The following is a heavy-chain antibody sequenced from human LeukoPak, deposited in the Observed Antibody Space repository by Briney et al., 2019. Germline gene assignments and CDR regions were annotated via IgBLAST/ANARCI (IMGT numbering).Heavy chain of an antibody. J-gene: IGHJ4*02. D-gene: IGHD5-18*01. CDR3: ARVHSYGLPSYYFDY. Sequence: PGGSLRLSCAASGFTSSSYAMSWVRQAPGKGLEWVSAISGSGGSTYYADSVKGRFTISRDNSKNTLYLQMNSLRAEDTAVYYCARVHSYGLPSYYFDYWGQGTLVTVSS. V-gene: IGHV3-23*01. CDR1: GFTSSSYA. CDR2: ISGSGGST.